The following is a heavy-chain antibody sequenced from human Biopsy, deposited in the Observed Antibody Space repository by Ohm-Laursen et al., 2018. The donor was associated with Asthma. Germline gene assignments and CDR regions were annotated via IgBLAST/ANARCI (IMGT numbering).Heavy chain of an antibody. Sequence: SSVKVSCKASGGTFGNYAISWVRQAPGLGLEWMGGISPVFGSTNIAQKFQGRVTISADIFTKTAYLEVSSLRSDDTAVYYCASPSSSKEILYYYYNMDIWGQGTTVTV. CDR2: ISPVFGST. D-gene: IGHD6-13*01. J-gene: IGHJ6*02. CDR1: GGTFGNYA. CDR3: ASPSSSKEILYYYYNMDI. V-gene: IGHV1-69*06.